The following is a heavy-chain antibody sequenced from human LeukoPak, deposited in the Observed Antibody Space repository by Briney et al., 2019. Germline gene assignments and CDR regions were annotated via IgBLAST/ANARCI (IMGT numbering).Heavy chain of an antibody. J-gene: IGHJ2*01. V-gene: IGHV1-18*01. D-gene: IGHD3-22*01. Sequence: ASVKVSCKASGYTFTSYGISWVRQAPGQGLEWMGWISAYNGNTNYAQKLQGRVTMTTDTSTSTAYMELRSLRSDDTAVYYCARVKKHYYDSSGYYYVDWYFDLWGRGTLVTVSS. CDR1: GYTFTSYG. CDR3: ARVKKHYYDSSGYYYVDWYFDL. CDR2: ISAYNGNT.